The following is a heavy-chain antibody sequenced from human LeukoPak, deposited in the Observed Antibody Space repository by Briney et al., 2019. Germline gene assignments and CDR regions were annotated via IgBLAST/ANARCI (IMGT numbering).Heavy chain of an antibody. J-gene: IGHJ4*02. CDR1: GFTFSSYW. CDR3: AIIPRAAAGPSARSPFHY. Sequence: GGSPRLSCEVSGFTFSSYWMNWVRQAPGKGLEWVANIKQDGSDKYYVDSVKGRFTISRDNAKNSLYLRMNSLRAEDTAVYYCAIIPRAAAGPSARSPFHYWGQGTLVTVSS. CDR2: IKQDGSDK. V-gene: IGHV3-7*01. D-gene: IGHD6-13*01.